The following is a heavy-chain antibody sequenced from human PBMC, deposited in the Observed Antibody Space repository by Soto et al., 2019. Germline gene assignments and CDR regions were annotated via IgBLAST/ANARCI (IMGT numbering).Heavy chain of an antibody. CDR3: ARDLSAYYYDSSGYLFDY. CDR2: IIPIFGTA. CDR1: GGTFSSYA. Sequence: ASVKVSCKASGGTFSSYAISWVRQAPGQGLEWMGGIIPIFGTANYAQKFQGRVTITADESTSTAYMELSSLRSEDTAVYYCARDLSAYYYDSSGYLFDYWGQGTLVTVSS. V-gene: IGHV1-69*13. D-gene: IGHD3-22*01. J-gene: IGHJ4*02.